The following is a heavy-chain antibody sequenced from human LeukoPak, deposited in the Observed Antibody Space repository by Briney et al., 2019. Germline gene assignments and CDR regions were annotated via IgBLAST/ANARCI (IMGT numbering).Heavy chain of an antibody. CDR3: AREEDQAYYYGSGSYFEY. J-gene: IGHJ4*02. CDR1: GGSISSGSYY. CDR2: IYSSGST. Sequence: SETLSLTCTVSGGSISSGSYYWNWIRQPAGKGLEWIGRIYSSGSTNYNPSLKSRVTISVDTSKNQFSLKLCSVTAADTAVYYCAREEDQAYYYGSGSYFEYWGQGTLVTVSS. D-gene: IGHD3-10*01. V-gene: IGHV4-61*02.